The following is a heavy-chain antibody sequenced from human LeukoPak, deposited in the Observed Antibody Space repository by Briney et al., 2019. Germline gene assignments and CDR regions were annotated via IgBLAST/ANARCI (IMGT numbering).Heavy chain of an antibody. Sequence: SETLSLTCAVSGYSISSGHYWGWIRQPPGKGLEWIGSIYHSGSTYYNPSLKSRVTISVDTSKNQFSLKLSSVTAADTAVYYCARHNYCSSTSCFHMDVWGKGTTVTVSS. CDR3: ARHNYCSSTSCFHMDV. D-gene: IGHD2-2*01. V-gene: IGHV4-38-2*01. CDR2: IYHSGST. CDR1: GYSISSGHY. J-gene: IGHJ6*03.